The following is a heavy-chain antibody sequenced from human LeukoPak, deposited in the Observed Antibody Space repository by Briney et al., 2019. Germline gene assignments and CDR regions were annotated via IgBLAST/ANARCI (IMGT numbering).Heavy chain of an antibody. Sequence: SETLSLTCAVYGGSLSGYYWSWIRQPPGKGLEWIGEINHSGSTNYNPSLKSRVTISVDTSKNQFSLKLSSVTAADTAVYYCARVKVTMVRGVKLPEFDYWGQGTLVTVSS. CDR2: INHSGST. D-gene: IGHD3-10*01. J-gene: IGHJ4*02. CDR3: ARVKVTMVRGVKLPEFDY. V-gene: IGHV4-34*01. CDR1: GGSLSGYY.